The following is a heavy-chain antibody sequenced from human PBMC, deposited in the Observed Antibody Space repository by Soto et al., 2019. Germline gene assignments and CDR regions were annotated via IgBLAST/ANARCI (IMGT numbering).Heavy chain of an antibody. CDR3: AKDRVVRGVMGTYYYYGMDV. Sequence: QVQLVESGGGVVQPGRSLRLSCAASGFTFSSYGMHWVRQAPGKGLEWVAVISYDGSNKYYADSVKGRFTISRDNSKNTLYLQMNSLRAEDTAVYYCAKDRVVRGVMGTYYYYGMDVWGQGTTVTVSS. CDR1: GFTFSSYG. J-gene: IGHJ6*02. CDR2: ISYDGSNK. V-gene: IGHV3-30*18. D-gene: IGHD3-10*01.